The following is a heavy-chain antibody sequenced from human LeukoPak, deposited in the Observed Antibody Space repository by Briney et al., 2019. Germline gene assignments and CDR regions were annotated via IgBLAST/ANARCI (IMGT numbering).Heavy chain of an antibody. V-gene: IGHV4-59*08. CDR1: GGSISSNY. Sequence: SETLSLTCTVSGGSISSNYWSWIRQPPGKGLEWIGYIYYSGSTNYNPSLKSRVTISVDTSKNQFSLKLSSVTAADTAVYYCARHAQWFILSGFDYWGQGTLVTVSS. CDR2: IYYSGST. CDR3: ARHAQWFILSGFDY. D-gene: IGHD3-22*01. J-gene: IGHJ4*02.